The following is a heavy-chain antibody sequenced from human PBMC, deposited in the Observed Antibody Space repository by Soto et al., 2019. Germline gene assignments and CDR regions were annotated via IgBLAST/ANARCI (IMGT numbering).Heavy chain of an antibody. CDR3: ARDISFNFDY. J-gene: IGHJ4*02. V-gene: IGHV6-1*01. CDR1: GDSISSNTSA. D-gene: IGHD3-3*02. CDR2: TYYRSKWYN. Sequence: SQTLSLTCAISGDSISSNTSAWNWIRQSPSRGLEWLGRTYYRSKWYNEYAVSVKSRITINPDTSKNQFSLQLNSVTPEDTAVYSCARDISFNFDYWGQGSLVTVSS.